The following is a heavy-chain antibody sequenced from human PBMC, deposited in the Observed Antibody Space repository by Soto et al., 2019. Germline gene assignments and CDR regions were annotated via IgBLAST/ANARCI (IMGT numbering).Heavy chain of an antibody. J-gene: IGHJ4*02. CDR3: GRLTGGYYFDY. Sequence: SSETLSLTCTVSGGSISSSSYYWGWIRQPPGKGLEWIGSIYYSGSTYYNPSLKSRVTISVDTSKNQFSLKLSSVTAADTAVYYCGRLTGGYYFDYWGQGTLVTVSS. CDR1: GGSISSSSYY. CDR2: IYYSGST. D-gene: IGHD3-10*01. V-gene: IGHV4-39*01.